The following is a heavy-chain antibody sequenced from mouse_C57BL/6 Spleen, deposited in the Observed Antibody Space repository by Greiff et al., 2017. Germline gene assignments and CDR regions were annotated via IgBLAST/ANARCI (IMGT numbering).Heavy chain of an antibody. V-gene: IGHV2-2*01. CDR1: GFSLTSYG. D-gene: IGHD3-2*01. CDR3: AKSPGPTGEGVVDY. CDR2: IWSGGST. Sequence: VQVVESGPGLVQPSQSLSITCTVSGFSLTSYGVHWVRQSPGKGLEWLGVIWSGGSTDYNAAFISRLSISKDNSKSKVFFKMNSLQADDTAIYYCAKSPGPTGEGVVDYWGQGTSVTVSS. J-gene: IGHJ4*01.